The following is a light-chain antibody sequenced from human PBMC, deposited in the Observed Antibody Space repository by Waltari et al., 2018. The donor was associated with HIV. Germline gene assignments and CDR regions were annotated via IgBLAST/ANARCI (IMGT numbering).Light chain of an antibody. V-gene: IGLV2-11*01. CDR2: DVN. J-gene: IGLJ1*01. CDR1: RSYVVPF. Sequence: QSALTQPHSVSGSPGQSLTIPCTGTRSYVVPFFSWYQLHPGTAPKVIIYDVNQRPSGLPDRFSGSQSGNSASRTISGLQAEDEADYYCCSHAGNLIFVFGTGTKVTVL. CDR3: CSHAGNLIFV.